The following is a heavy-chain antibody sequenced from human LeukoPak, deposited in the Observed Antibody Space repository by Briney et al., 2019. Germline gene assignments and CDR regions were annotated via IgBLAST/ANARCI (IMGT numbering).Heavy chain of an antibody. CDR1: GGTFSSYA. Sequence: WCSVKVSCKASGGTFSSYAISWVRQAPGQGLEWMGGIIPIFGTANYAQKFQGRVTITADESTSTAYMELSSLRSEDTAVYYCARDRPPGDFDRLPDAFDIWGQGTMVTVSS. D-gene: IGHD3-9*01. V-gene: IGHV1-69*01. J-gene: IGHJ3*02. CDR2: IIPIFGTA. CDR3: ARDRPPGDFDRLPDAFDI.